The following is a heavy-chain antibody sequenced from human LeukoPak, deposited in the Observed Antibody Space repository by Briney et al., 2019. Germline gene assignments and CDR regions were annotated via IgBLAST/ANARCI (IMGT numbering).Heavy chain of an antibody. Sequence: SETLSLTCAVYGGSFSGYYWSWIRQPPGKGLEWIGYIYYSGSTYYNPSLKSRVTISADTSKNQFSLKLSSVTAADTAVYYCARMSYYDILTGYPDAFDIWGQGTMVTVSS. J-gene: IGHJ3*02. V-gene: IGHV4-34*01. CDR1: GGSFSGYY. CDR3: ARMSYYDILTGYPDAFDI. CDR2: IYYSGST. D-gene: IGHD3-9*01.